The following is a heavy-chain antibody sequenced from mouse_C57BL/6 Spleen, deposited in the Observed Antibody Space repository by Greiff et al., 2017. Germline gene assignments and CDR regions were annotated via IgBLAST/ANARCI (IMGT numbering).Heavy chain of an antibody. CDR2: INPYNGDT. Sequence: VQLQQSGPELVKPGDSVKISCKASGYSFTGYFMNWVMQSHGKSLEWIGRINPYNGDTFYNQKFKGKATLTVDKSSSTAHMELRSLTSEDSAVYHCARSDYGNRFAYWGQGTLVTVSA. CDR3: ARSDYGNRFAY. CDR1: GYSFTGYF. J-gene: IGHJ3*01. V-gene: IGHV1-20*01. D-gene: IGHD2-1*01.